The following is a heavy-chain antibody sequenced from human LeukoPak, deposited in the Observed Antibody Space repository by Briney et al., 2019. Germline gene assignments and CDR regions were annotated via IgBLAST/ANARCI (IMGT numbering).Heavy chain of an antibody. CDR2: ISSSSSTI. J-gene: IGHJ4*02. CDR3: ARDSGYGLAFDY. V-gene: IGHV3-48*01. D-gene: IGHD3-22*01. CDR1: GFTFRNYA. Sequence: GGSLRLSCTASGFTFRNYAMSWVRQAPGKGLEWVSHISSSSSTIYYADSVKGRFTISRDNAKNSLYLQMNSLRAEDTAVYYCARDSGYGLAFDYWGQGTLVTVSS.